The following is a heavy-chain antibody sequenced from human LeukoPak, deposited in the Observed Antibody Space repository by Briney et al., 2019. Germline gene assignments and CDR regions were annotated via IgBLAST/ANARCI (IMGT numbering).Heavy chain of an antibody. CDR2: VTVSDNNT. CDR1: GFPFNYYA. V-gene: IGHV3-23*01. D-gene: IGHD6-13*01. J-gene: IGHJ4*02. CDR3: AMATSWYRIDH. Sequence: GGSLRLSCAASGFPFNYYAVTWVRQAPGKGLEWVSTVTVSDNNTYYADSLQGRFTLSGDRAKNTVFLQMDSLRVGDTAVYYCAMATSWYRIDHWGQGTPVTVSS.